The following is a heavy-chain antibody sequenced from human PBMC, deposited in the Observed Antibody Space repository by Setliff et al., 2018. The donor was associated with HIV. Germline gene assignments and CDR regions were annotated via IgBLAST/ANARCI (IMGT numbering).Heavy chain of an antibody. D-gene: IGHD3-3*01. V-gene: IGHV4-38-2*01. CDR1: GYSITSVYY. J-gene: IGHJ6*02. CDR2: IYHNGST. Sequence: SETLSLTCAVSGYSITSVYYWGWIRQPPGKGLEWIGSIYHNGSTYYNPSLKSRVSILVDISKNQFSLKLSSVTAADTAVYYCARLHIRFRSQDWAAVDVWGQGT. CDR3: ARLHIRFRSQDWAAVDV.